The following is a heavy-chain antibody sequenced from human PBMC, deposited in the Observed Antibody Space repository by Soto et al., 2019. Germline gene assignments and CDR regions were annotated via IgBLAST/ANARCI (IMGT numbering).Heavy chain of an antibody. CDR3: AASELFSVVGYAFDI. D-gene: IGHD3-3*01. CDR2: IVVGSGNT. J-gene: IGHJ3*02. Sequence: GASVKVSCKASGFTFTSSAMQWVRQARGQRLEWIGWIVVGSGNTNYAQKFQERVTITRDMSTSTAYMELSSLRSEDTAVYYCAASELFSVVGYAFDIWGQGTMVTVSS. V-gene: IGHV1-58*02. CDR1: GFTFTSSA.